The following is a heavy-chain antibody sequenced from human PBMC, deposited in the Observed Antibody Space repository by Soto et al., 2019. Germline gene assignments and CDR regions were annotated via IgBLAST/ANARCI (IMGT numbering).Heavy chain of an antibody. V-gene: IGHV3-23*01. CDR1: GFTFSSYA. CDR3: GRTFRDGLLGLDP. D-gene: IGHD3-16*01. J-gene: IGHJ5*02. Sequence: GGSLRLSCAASGFTFSSYAMSWVRQAPGKGLEWVSAISGSGDSTYYADSVKGRFTISRDNAKNTLYLQMTSLRAEDTAIYYCGRTFRDGLLGLDPWGQGTLVTVSS. CDR2: ISGSGDST.